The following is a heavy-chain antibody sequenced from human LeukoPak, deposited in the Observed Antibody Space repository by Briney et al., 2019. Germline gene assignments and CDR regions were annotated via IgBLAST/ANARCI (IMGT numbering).Heavy chain of an antibody. CDR2: IRYDGSNK. CDR3: ARIGSTMVRGAFDY. V-gene: IGHV3-30*02. J-gene: IGHJ4*02. D-gene: IGHD3-10*01. Sequence: PGGSLRLSCAASGFTFSSYGMHWVRQAPGKGLEWVAFIRYDGSNKYYADSVKGRFTISRDNAKNSLYLQMNSLRAEDTAVYYCARIGSTMVRGAFDYWGQGTLVTVSS. CDR1: GFTFSSYG.